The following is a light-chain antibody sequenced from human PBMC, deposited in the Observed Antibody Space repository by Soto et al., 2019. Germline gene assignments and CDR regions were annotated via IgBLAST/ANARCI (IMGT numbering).Light chain of an antibody. J-gene: IGLJ1*01. V-gene: IGLV2-11*01. Sequence: QSALTQPRSVSGSPGQSVTISCTGTSSDVGGYNYVSWYQQHPGKAPKLMIYDVSKRPSGVPYRFSGSKSGNTASLTISGLRAEDEAYYYCCSYAGSYTHYVFGTGTKLTVL. CDR2: DVS. CDR3: CSYAGSYTHYV. CDR1: SSDVGGYNY.